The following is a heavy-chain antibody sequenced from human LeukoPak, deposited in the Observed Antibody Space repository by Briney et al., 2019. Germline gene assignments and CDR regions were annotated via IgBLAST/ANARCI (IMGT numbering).Heavy chain of an antibody. V-gene: IGHV4-61*08. Sequence: SETLSLTCSVSGVFVGSAGYYWTWIRHPPGKGLEWIGYVYYSGNSNYNPILKSRVTMSLDPSNNQFSLKLSSVTAADTAVYYCARSQSQSGSYRYYFAYWGQGTLVAVSS. CDR2: VYYSGNS. J-gene: IGHJ4*02. D-gene: IGHD3-16*02. CDR3: ARSQSQSGSYRYYFAY. CDR1: GVFVGSAGYY.